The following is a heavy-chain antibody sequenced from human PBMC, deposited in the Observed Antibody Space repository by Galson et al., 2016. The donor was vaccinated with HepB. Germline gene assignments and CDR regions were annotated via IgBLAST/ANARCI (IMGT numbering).Heavy chain of an antibody. Sequence: SLRLSCAASGFTFSSYWMSWVRQAPGKGLEWVANMKQDGSEKYYADSVRGRFNISRDNATNSLYLQMNSLRAEDTAVYYCVRDRGGISSVAAAGRFDYWGQGTLVTVSS. D-gene: IGHD6-13*01. J-gene: IGHJ4*02. CDR3: VRDRGGISSVAAAGRFDY. CDR1: GFTFSSYW. CDR2: MKQDGSEK. V-gene: IGHV3-7*01.